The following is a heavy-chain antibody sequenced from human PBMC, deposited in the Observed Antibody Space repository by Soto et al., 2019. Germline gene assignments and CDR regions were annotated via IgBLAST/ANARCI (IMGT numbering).Heavy chain of an antibody. CDR2: IYYSGST. J-gene: IGHJ4*02. CDR1: GGSISSGGDY. CDR3: ARSSTSATYFDY. D-gene: IGHD2-2*01. Sequence: QVQLQESGPGLVKPSQTLSLTCTVSGGSISSGGDYWSCIRQHPGKGLEWIGYIYYSGSTYYNPSFKSRVTISVDPSKNQFSLKLRYVTAADTAVYYCARSSTSATYFDYWGQGTLVTVSS. V-gene: IGHV4-31*03.